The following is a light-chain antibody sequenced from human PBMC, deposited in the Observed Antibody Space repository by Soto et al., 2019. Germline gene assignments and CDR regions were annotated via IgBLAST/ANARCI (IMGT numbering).Light chain of an antibody. CDR1: QPVSSNN. CDR3: RQYGSSPFS. J-gene: IGKJ3*01. CDR2: GAS. Sequence: DIVLTQSPGTLSLSPGERATLSCRASQPVSSNNLAWYQQKRGRYPRLLISGASSRAAAIPDRFRGSGSGTDFTLIISSLAPEDFAGYYCRQYGSSPFSVGRGPAVDIK. V-gene: IGKV3-20*01.